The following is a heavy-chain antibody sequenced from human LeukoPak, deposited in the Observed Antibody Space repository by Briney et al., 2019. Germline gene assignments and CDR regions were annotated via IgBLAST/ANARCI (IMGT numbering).Heavy chain of an antibody. Sequence: ASVKVSCKASGYTFTSYGISWVRQAPGQGLEWMGWISAYNGNTNYAQKLQGRATITADKSTSTAYMELSSLRSEDTAVYYCARDPASGSYPIWGQGTLVTVSS. CDR3: ARDPASGSYPI. CDR2: ISAYNGNT. D-gene: IGHD3-10*01. CDR1: GYTFTSYG. J-gene: IGHJ4*02. V-gene: IGHV1-18*01.